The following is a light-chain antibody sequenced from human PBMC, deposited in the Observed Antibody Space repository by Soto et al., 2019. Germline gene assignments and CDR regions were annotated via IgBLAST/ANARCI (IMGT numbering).Light chain of an antibody. CDR1: KLGERF. V-gene: IGLV3-1*01. CDR2: QDT. Sequence: SYELTQPPSVSVSPGQTASIPCSGDKLGERFACWYQQKPGQSPVMVIYQDTRRPSGIPERFSGSNSGNTATLTISGTQAMDEADYYCQAWDSSTGVVFGGGTKLTV. J-gene: IGLJ2*01. CDR3: QAWDSSTGVV.